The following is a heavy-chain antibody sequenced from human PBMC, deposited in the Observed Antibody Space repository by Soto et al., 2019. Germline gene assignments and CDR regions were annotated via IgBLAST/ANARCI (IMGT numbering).Heavy chain of an antibody. CDR1: GYTFTSYA. V-gene: IGHV1-3*05. CDR3: ARDPSYYGMEV. J-gene: IGHJ6*02. Sequence: QVQLVQSGAEEKKPGALVKVSCKASGYTFTSYAMHWVRQAPGQRLEWMGWINAGNGNTKYSQKFQGRVTITRDTSASTAYMELSSLRSEDTAVYYCARDPSYYGMEVWGQGTTVTVSS. CDR2: INAGNGNT.